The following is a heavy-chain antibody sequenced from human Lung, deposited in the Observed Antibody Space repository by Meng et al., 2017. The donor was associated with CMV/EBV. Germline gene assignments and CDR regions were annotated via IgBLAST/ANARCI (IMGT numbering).Heavy chain of an antibody. D-gene: IGHD1-26*01. CDR1: GFTVSSNY. V-gene: IGHV3-66*02. CDR2: LYSSGDT. CDR3: ARGSGSYQFDY. Sequence: LSCAASGFTVSSNYMNWVRQAPGKGLEWVSILYSSGDTYYPDSVKGRLSISRDNSKNTLYFQMNSLRAEDTAIYYCARGSGSYQFDYWGQGTLVTVSS. J-gene: IGHJ4*02.